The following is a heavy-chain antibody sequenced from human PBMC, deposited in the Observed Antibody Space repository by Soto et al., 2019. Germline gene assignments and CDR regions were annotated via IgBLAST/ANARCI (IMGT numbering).Heavy chain of an antibody. J-gene: IGHJ6*02. CDR2: INPAGSET. CDR1: GYSYTSYW. D-gene: IGHD6-6*01. Sequence: GESLKILCKGSGYSYTSYWIGWVRQRPGRGLECRGIINPAGSETNYRPSFQGQVTISADRSTSTAFLQWSSLKASDTAMYYCVRRAEGRPGDGYYYVALDVWGQGTTVTVSS. CDR3: VRRAEGRPGDGYYYVALDV. V-gene: IGHV5-51*01.